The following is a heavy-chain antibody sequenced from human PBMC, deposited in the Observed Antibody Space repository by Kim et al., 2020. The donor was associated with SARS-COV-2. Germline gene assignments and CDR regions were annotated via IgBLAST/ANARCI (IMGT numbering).Heavy chain of an antibody. CDR3: AREGFGYYDILTGYYNVDGMDV. CDR1: GGSISSGDYY. D-gene: IGHD3-9*01. V-gene: IGHV4-30-4*01. CDR2: IYYSGST. J-gene: IGHJ6*02. Sequence: LSLTCTVSGGSISSGDYYWSWIRQPPGKGLEWIGYIYYSGSTYYNPSLKSRVTISVDTSKNQFSLKLSSVTAADTAVYYCAREGFGYYDILTGYYNVDGMDVWGQGTTVTVSS.